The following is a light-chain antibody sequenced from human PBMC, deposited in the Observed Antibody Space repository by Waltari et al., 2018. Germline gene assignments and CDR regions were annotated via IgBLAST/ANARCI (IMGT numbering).Light chain of an antibody. CDR2: WAS. CDR3: QQYCTTPLT. Sequence: DIVMTQSPDSLAVSLGERATINCKSSQSVLFSLNNKNYLAWYQQKPGQPPKLLIYWASTRESGVPDRFSGSESGTDFNLTISSLQAEDVAVYYCQQYCTTPLTFGGGTEVEIK. CDR1: QSVLFSLNNKNY. V-gene: IGKV4-1*01. J-gene: IGKJ4*01.